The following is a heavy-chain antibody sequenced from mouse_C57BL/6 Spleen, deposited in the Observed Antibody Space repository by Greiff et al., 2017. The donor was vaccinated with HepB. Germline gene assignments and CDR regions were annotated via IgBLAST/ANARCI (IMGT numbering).Heavy chain of an antibody. V-gene: IGHV5-16*01. J-gene: IGHJ4*01. CDR1: GFTFSDYY. CDR3: AREDGSSHVLAMDY. Sequence: DVKLVESEGGLVQPGSSMKLSCTASGFTFSDYYMAWVRQVPEKGLEWVANINYDGSSTYYLDSLKSRFIISRDNAKNILYLQMSSLKSEDTATYYCAREDGSSHVLAMDYWGQGTSVTVSS. CDR2: INYDGSST. D-gene: IGHD1-1*01.